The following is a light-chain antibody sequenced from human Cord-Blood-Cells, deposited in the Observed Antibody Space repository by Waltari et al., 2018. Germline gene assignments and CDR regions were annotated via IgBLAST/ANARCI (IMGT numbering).Light chain of an antibody. CDR2: GAS. CDR1: QSVSSSS. CDR3: QQYGSSPRT. Sequence: EIVLTQSPGTLSLSPGERATLSCRASQSVSSSSLAWYQQKPGQAPRLLIYGASSRATGIPDRFSGRGSGTDFTLTISRLEPEDFAVYYCQQYGSSPRTFGQGTKVESK. J-gene: IGKJ1*01. V-gene: IGKV3-20*01.